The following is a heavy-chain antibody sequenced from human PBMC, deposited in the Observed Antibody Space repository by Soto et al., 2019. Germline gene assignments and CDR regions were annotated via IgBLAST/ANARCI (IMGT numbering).Heavy chain of an antibody. CDR1: GYTFSAYT. D-gene: IGHD3-3*02. J-gene: IGHJ3*02. Sequence: QAQLVQSGAEMKKPGASVKLSCKATGYTFSAYTMNWVRQAPGQSLEWMGWINAGSGNTKYSQNFQGRVSITRDTSASTVYMELTGLTSEDTAVYYCARDTETLGPRANDALDIWGQGTMVTVSS. CDR2: INAGSGNT. CDR3: ARDTETLGPRANDALDI. V-gene: IGHV1-3*01.